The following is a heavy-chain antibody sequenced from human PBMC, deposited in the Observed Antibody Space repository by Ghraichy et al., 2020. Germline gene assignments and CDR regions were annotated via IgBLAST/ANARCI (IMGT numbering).Heavy chain of an antibody. Sequence: ETLSLTCTVSGGSISSSSYYWGWIRQPPGKGLEWIGSIYYSGSTYYNPSLKSRVTISVDTSKNQFSLKLSSVTAADTAVYYCAASGSYPRMDYWGQGTLVTVSS. CDR1: GGSISSSSYY. V-gene: IGHV4-39*01. CDR3: AASGSYPRMDY. J-gene: IGHJ4*02. D-gene: IGHD1-26*01. CDR2: IYYSGST.